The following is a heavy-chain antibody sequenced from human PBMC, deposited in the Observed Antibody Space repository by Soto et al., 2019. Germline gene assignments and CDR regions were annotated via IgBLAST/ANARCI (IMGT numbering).Heavy chain of an antibody. CDR3: AHLTTVTLYFDY. CDR1: GFSLSTSGVG. CDR2: IYWDDDK. V-gene: IGHV2-5*02. D-gene: IGHD4-17*01. J-gene: IGHJ4*02. Sequence: QITLKESGPTLVKPTQTLTLTCTFSGFSLSTSGVGVGWIRQPPGKALEWLALIYWDDDKRYSPSLKSRLTITKDTSKNQVVLTTTNMDPVDTATYYCAHLTTVTLYFDYWGQGTLVTVSS.